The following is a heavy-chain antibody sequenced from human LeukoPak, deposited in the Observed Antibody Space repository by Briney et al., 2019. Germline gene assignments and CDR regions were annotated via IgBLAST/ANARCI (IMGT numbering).Heavy chain of an antibody. V-gene: IGHV4-59*01. CDR3: ARVGTHYGSGSYRVGYSYMDV. J-gene: IGHJ6*03. D-gene: IGHD3-10*01. CDR2: IYYSGST. Sequence: PSETLSLTCTVSGGSISSYHWSWIRQPPGKGLEWIGYIYYSGSTNYNPSLKSRVTISVDTSKNQFSLKLSSVTAADTAVYYCARVGTHYGSGSYRVGYSYMDVWGKGTTVTVSS. CDR1: GGSISSYH.